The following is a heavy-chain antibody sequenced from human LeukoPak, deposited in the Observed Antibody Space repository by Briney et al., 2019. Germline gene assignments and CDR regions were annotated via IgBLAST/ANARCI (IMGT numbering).Heavy chain of an antibody. CDR1: GYTFTSYD. J-gene: IGHJ4*02. Sequence: GASVKVSCKASGYTFTSYDINWVRQATGQGLKGMGWMNPNSGNTGYAQKFQGRVTMTRNTSISTAYMELSSLRSEDTAVYYCARGYCSSTSCYLFDYWGQGTLVTVSS. D-gene: IGHD2-2*01. V-gene: IGHV1-8*01. CDR2: MNPNSGNT. CDR3: ARGYCSSTSCYLFDY.